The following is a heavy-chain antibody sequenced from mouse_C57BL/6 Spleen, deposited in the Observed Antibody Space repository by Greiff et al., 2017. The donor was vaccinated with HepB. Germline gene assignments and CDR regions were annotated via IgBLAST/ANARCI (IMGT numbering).Heavy chain of an antibody. CDR2: IYPSDSET. CDR3: ARAYDYDWGFAY. Sequence: QVQLQQPGAELVRPGSSVKLSCKASGYTFTSYWMDWVKQRPGQGLEWIGNIYPSDSETHYNQKFKDKATLTVDKSSSTAYVQLSSLTSEDSAVYYCARAYDYDWGFAYWGQGTLVTVSA. J-gene: IGHJ3*01. D-gene: IGHD2-4*01. CDR1: GYTFTSYW. V-gene: IGHV1-61*01.